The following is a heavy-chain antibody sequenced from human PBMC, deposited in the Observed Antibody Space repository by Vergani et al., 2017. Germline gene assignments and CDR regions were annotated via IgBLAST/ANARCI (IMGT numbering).Heavy chain of an antibody. CDR1: FDSIRNLY. CDR3: ASDTHSGQRADR. J-gene: IGHJ5*02. V-gene: IGHV4-59*11. CDR2: IHYSENT. Sequence: QVQLQESGPGLVKSSETLSLTCSVSFDSIRNLYCNWIRQPQGKGLEWIGSIHYSENTNYNPSLKTRFTISVDTSKNHLSLTLTSVTAADTAVYYCASDTHSGQRADRWGQGILVTVTS. D-gene: IGHD6-19*01.